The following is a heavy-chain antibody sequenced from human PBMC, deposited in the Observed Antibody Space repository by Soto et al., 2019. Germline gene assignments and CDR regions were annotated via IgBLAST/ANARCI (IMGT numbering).Heavy chain of an antibody. D-gene: IGHD2-2*01. J-gene: IGHJ4*02. V-gene: IGHV3-23*01. CDR3: AKGIDIVVVPAATDY. CDR1: RFTFSSYA. Sequence: GGSLRLSGAAARFTFSSYAMSCVRQAPGKGLEWVSAISGSGGSTYYADSVKGRFIISRDNSKNTLYLQMNSLRAEDTAVYYCAKGIDIVVVPAATDYWGQGT. CDR2: ISGSGGST.